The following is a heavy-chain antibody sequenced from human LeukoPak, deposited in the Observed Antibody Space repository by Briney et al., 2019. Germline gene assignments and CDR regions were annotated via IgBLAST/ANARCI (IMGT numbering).Heavy chain of an antibody. D-gene: IGHD3-22*01. J-gene: IGHJ4*02. CDR3: AREEGRNYYDSSGPFDY. Sequence: PSETLSLTCAVYGGSFSGYYWSWIRQPPGKGPEWIGEINHSGSTNYNPSLKSRVTISVDTSKNQFSLKLSSVTAADTAVYYCAREEGRNYYDSSGPFDYWGQGTLVTVSS. CDR2: INHSGST. CDR1: GGSFSGYY. V-gene: IGHV4-34*01.